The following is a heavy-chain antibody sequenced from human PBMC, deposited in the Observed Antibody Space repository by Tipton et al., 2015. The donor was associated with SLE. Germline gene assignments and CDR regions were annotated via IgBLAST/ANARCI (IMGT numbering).Heavy chain of an antibody. CDR1: GYSISSGYY. V-gene: IGHV4-38-2*02. D-gene: IGHD1-1*01. CDR3: ARAGRAWNLFDY. Sequence: TLSLTCTVSGYSISSGYYWGWIRQPPGKGLEWIRSIYHSGSTYYNPSLKSRVTISVDTSKNQFSLKLSSVTAADTAVYYCARAGRAWNLFDYWGQGTLVTVSS. J-gene: IGHJ4*02. CDR2: IYHSGST.